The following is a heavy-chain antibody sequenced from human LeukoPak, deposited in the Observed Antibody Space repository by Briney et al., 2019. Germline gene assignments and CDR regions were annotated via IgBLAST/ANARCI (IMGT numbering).Heavy chain of an antibody. J-gene: IGHJ3*02. CDR2: IYSGGST. CDR3: ARDFNWNGDAAFDI. V-gene: IGHV3-66*02. Sequence: GGSLRPSCAASGFTVSSNYMSWVRQAPGKGLEWVSVIYSGGSTYYADSVKGRFTISRDNSKNTLYLQMNSLRAEDTAVYYCARDFNWNGDAAFDIWGQGTMVTVSS. D-gene: IGHD1-20*01. CDR1: GFTVSSNY.